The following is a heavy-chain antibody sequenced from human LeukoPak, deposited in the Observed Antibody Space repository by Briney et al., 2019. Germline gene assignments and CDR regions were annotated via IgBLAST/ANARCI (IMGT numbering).Heavy chain of an antibody. CDR3: ARLEVRGVIGP. CDR1: EVRVSTNY. J-gene: IGHJ5*02. Sequence: GGSLRLSCAASEVRVSTNYMNWVRQAPGKGLEWVSLIDSGATTYYADSVKGRFTISRDNSKNTVYLQMNSLRAEDTAVYYCARLEVRGVIGPWGQGTPVTVSS. CDR2: IDSGATT. V-gene: IGHV3-53*01. D-gene: IGHD3-10*01.